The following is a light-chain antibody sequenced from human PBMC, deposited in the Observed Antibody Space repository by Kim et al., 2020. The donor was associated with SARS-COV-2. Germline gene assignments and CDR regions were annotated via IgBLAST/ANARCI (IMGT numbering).Light chain of an antibody. Sequence: GRRVTSSCPGSQSNVGSKVVYWHQQFPGKAPKILVYSNGQRPSGVPDRFSASKSGTSAFLAISGLRSEDEADYFCATWDDSLNGVIIGGGTQLTVL. CDR3: ATWDDSLNGVI. CDR1: QSNVGSKV. J-gene: IGLJ2*01. V-gene: IGLV1-47*01. CDR2: SNG.